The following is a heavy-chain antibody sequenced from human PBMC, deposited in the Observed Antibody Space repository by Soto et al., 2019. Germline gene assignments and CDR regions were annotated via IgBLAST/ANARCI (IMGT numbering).Heavy chain of an antibody. D-gene: IGHD2-15*01. CDR1: GFTFSSYG. CDR3: AKDLYCSGGSCYVVYYYYYGMDV. Sequence: QVQLVESGGGVVQPGRSLRLSCAASGFTFSSYGMHWVRQAPGKGLEWVAVISYDGSNKYYADSVKGRFTISRDNSKNTLYLQMNSLRAEDTAVYYCAKDLYCSGGSCYVVYYYYYGMDVWGQGTTVTVSS. J-gene: IGHJ6*02. CDR2: ISYDGSNK. V-gene: IGHV3-30*18.